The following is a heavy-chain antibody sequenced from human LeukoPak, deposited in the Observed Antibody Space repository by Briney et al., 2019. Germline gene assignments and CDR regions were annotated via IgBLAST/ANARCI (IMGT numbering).Heavy chain of an antibody. D-gene: IGHD3-22*01. CDR1: GFTFSNYA. V-gene: IGHV3-21*01. CDR2: ISGSSTDM. J-gene: IGHJ4*02. Sequence: GGSLRLSCAASGFTFSNYAMNWVRQAPGKGLEWVSSISGSSTDMYYADSVKGRFTISRDNAKNSLYLQINSLRAEDTAIYYCARRGYYDSSGYDYWGQGTLVTVSS. CDR3: ARRGYYDSSGYDY.